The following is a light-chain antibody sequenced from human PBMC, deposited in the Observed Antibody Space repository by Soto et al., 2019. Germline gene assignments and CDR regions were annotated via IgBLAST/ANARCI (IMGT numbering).Light chain of an antibody. Sequence: QSALTQVGSVSGSPGQPITSFCTWTSRYVGTIILVAWYQQHPRQAPRLMMYEVIKRPSGVSNRFSVSKSVNTGSLTISGLQAEDEADYYCCSYAGSSVYVFGSGTKVTVL. CDR1: SRYVGTIIL. J-gene: IGLJ1*01. CDR3: CSYAGSSVYV. V-gene: IGLV2-23*02. CDR2: EVI.